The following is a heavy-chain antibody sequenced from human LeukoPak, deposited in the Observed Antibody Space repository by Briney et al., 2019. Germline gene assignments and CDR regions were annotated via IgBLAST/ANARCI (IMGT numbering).Heavy chain of an antibody. CDR2: ISYDGSNE. V-gene: IGHV3-30-3*01. D-gene: IGHD3-22*01. CDR1: GFTFSNFA. CDR3: ARDGSYYDSSGYLINWFDP. Sequence: GGSLRLSCAASGFTFSNFAMHWVRQAPGKGLEWVAVISYDGSNEYYADSVKGRFSISRDNSKNTLFLQMNSLRAEDTAVYYCARDGSYYDSSGYLINWFDPWGQGTLVTVSS. J-gene: IGHJ5*02.